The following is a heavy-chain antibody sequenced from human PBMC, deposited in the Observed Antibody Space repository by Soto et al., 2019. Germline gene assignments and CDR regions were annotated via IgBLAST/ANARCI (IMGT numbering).Heavy chain of an antibody. J-gene: IGHJ4*02. CDR3: ARAPYYYESSGYTFDY. CDR1: GGSISSGDYY. Sequence: SETLSLTCTVSGGSISSGDYYWSWIRQPPGKGLEWIGYIYYSGTTYYNPSLKSRVTISVDTSKNQFSLKLSSVTAADTAVYYCARAPYYYESSGYTFDYWGQGTLVTVSS. V-gene: IGHV4-30-4*01. CDR2: IYYSGTT. D-gene: IGHD3-22*01.